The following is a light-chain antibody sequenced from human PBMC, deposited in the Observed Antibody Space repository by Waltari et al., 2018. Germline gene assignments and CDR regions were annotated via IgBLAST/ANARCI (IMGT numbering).Light chain of an antibody. Sequence: DIQMTQPPSSLSASIGDRVTITCRASQSISGDLNWYQQKPGKAPKVLIYGASTLKSGVPSRFSGSGSGTDFTFTISSLQLEDSATYYCPQSYNSPWGFGQGTKVEIK. CDR2: GAS. J-gene: IGKJ1*01. CDR3: PQSYNSPWG. CDR1: QSISGD. V-gene: IGKV1-39*01.